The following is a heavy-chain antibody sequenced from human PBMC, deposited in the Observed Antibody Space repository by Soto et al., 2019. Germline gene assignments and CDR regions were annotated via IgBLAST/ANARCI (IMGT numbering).Heavy chain of an antibody. J-gene: IGHJ4*02. Sequence: GWSLRLSCAASGWTFINAWMTWVLQAPGKGLEWVGRIKTKTDGGTTDYAAPVKGRFTISRHDSKNTLNLQMNSLKTEDTAVYYCATDPLLWPAFDYWGQGTLVTVSS. D-gene: IGHD3-10*01. CDR1: GWTFINAW. CDR2: IKTKTDGGTT. V-gene: IGHV3-15*01. CDR3: ATDPLLWPAFDY.